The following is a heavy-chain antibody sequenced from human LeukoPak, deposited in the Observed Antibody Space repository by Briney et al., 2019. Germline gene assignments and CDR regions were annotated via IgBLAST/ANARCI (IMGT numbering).Heavy chain of an antibody. CDR2: ISGSGGST. Sequence: PGGSLRLSCAASGFTFSSYAMSWVRQAPGKGLEWVSAISGSGGSTYYADSVKGRFTISRDNSKNTLYLQMNSLRAEDTAVYYCARGLDRYYYDSSGYYYRGDAFDIWGQGTMVTVSS. CDR3: ARGLDRYYYDSSGYYYRGDAFDI. CDR1: GFTFSSYA. J-gene: IGHJ3*02. D-gene: IGHD3-22*01. V-gene: IGHV3-23*01.